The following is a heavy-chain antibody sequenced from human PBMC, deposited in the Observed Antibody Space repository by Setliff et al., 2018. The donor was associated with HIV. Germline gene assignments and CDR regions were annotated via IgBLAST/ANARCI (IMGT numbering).Heavy chain of an antibody. J-gene: IGHJ3*02. CDR1: GVSITSYY. V-gene: IGHV4-59*08. CDR2: GHYSGNT. D-gene: IGHD1-26*01. Sequence: SETLPLTCTVSGVSITSYYWNWIRQPPGKGLEWIGYGHYSGNTKQNPSLRSRVTISVDTSKNQLSLTLYSVSAADTAVYYCARWEAAQKAFDIWGHGTMVTVSS. CDR3: ARWEAAQKAFDI.